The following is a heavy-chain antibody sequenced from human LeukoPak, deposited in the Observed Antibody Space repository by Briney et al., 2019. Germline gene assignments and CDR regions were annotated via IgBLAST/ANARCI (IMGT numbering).Heavy chain of an antibody. CDR2: IYYSGST. J-gene: IGHJ4*02. CDR1: GGSISSSSYY. V-gene: IGHV4-39*01. Sequence: PSGTLSLTCTVSGGSISSSSYYWGWIRQPPGKGLEWIGSIYYSGSTYYNPSLKSRVTISVDTSKNQFSLKLSSVTAADTAVYYCARHASYTAIFDYWGQGTLVTVSS. CDR3: ARHASYTAIFDY. D-gene: IGHD5-18*01.